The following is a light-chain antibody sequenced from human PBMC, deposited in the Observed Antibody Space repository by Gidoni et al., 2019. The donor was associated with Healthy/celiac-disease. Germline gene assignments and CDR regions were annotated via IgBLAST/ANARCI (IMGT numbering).Light chain of an antibody. CDR1: SLRSYY. CDR2: GKN. Sequence: SSELTQYPAVSVALGQKVRITCQGDSLRSYYASWYQQKPGQAPVLVIYGKNNRPSGIPDRLSGSSSGNTASLTITGAQAEDEADYYCNSRDSSGNHYVFGTGTKVTVL. V-gene: IGLV3-19*01. CDR3: NSRDSSGNHYV. J-gene: IGLJ1*01.